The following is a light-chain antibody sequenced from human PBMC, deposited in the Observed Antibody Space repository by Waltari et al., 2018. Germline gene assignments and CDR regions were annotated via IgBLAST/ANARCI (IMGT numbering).Light chain of an antibody. CDR3: CSYAGSYTFYV. V-gene: IGLV2-11*01. Sequence: QSALTQPRPVSGSPGQSVTISCTGTSSDVGGYNYFSWYQQHPGKAPKLMIYDVSTRPSGVPDRVSGSKSGNTASLTISGLQAEEEADYYCCSYAGSYTFYVFGTGTKVTVL. CDR2: DVS. J-gene: IGLJ1*01. CDR1: SSDVGGYNY.